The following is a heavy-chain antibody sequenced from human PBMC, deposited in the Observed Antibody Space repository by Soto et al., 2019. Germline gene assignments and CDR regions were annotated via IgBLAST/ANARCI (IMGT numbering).Heavy chain of an antibody. CDR1: GLSFGNYDLYA. D-gene: IGHD2-2*01. Sequence: GGSLRLSCVASGLSFGNYDLYAMSWVRQAPGKGLEWVSGISGSGGTTYYADSVKGRFPISRDNSKNTLYLQMNSLRVEDTALYYCALRYCSRTRCPPLNKYFYMDVWGKGTTVTVSS. CDR3: ALRYCSRTRCPPLNKYFYMDV. J-gene: IGHJ6*03. CDR2: ISGSGGTT. V-gene: IGHV3-23*01.